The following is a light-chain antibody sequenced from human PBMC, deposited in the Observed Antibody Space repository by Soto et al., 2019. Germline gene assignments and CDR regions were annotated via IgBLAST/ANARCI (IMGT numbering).Light chain of an antibody. CDR1: RSSIGSNT. CDR2: SNN. V-gene: IGLV1-44*01. Sequence: QLVLTQPPSASVTPGQRVTISCSGSRSSIGSNTVNWYQHLPGSAPKLLIYSNNHRPSGVPDRFSASKAGASASLAISGLQSEDEGDYYCAAWDASLGGFYVFGSGTKLTVL. J-gene: IGLJ1*01. CDR3: AAWDASLGGFYV.